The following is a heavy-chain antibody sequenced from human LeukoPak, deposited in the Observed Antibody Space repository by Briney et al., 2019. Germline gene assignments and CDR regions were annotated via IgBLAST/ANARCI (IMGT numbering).Heavy chain of an antibody. Sequence: SETLSLTCIVSGASISSDNYYWGWIRQPPGKGLEWIGSLYYNGATYYNPSLKSRVTLSVDTSKNHFSLNLMSVTAADTAVYYCASNSGNNYYYFNHWGQGTLVTVSS. V-gene: IGHV4-39*07. J-gene: IGHJ1*01. CDR1: GASISSDNYY. CDR3: ASNSGNNYYYFNH. CDR2: LYYNGAT. D-gene: IGHD1/OR15-1a*01.